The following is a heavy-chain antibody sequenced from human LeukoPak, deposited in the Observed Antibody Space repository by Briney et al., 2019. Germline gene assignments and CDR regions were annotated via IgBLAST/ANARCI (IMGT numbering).Heavy chain of an antibody. V-gene: IGHV1-69*13. Sequence: GASVKVSCKAYGGTFSRFTISWVRRAPGQGFEWMGGITPIFGTANFAQKFQGRVSITADGSTSTAFMELSSLRSEDTAVYYCAREWGLESSGYYYAYWGQGTLVTVSS. CDR2: ITPIFGTA. J-gene: IGHJ4*02. CDR1: GGTFSRFT. D-gene: IGHD3-22*01. CDR3: AREWGLESSGYYYAY.